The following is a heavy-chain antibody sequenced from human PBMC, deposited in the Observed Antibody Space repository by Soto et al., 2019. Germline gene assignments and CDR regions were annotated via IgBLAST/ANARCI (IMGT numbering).Heavy chain of an antibody. D-gene: IGHD1-26*01. Sequence: ASVKVSCKASGYTFTGYYMHWVRQAPGQGLEWMGWINPNGGGTNYAQKFQGWVTMTRDTSISTAYMEPSRLRSDDTAVYYCARDMGIVGATYYYYGMDVWGQGTTVTVSS. CDR2: INPNGGGT. CDR1: GYTFTGYY. CDR3: ARDMGIVGATYYYYGMDV. V-gene: IGHV1-2*04. J-gene: IGHJ6*02.